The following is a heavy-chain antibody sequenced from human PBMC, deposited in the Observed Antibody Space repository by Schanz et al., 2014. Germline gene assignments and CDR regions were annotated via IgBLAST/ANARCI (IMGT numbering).Heavy chain of an antibody. Sequence: VQLEQSGAEVKKPGASVKVSCKASGYTFISYGISWVRQAPGQGLEWLGWISGSNGNTNYTQKFQGRVTMTRNTSISTAYMELSSLRSEDTAVYYCARGRGCTGGSCYSWFDLWGQGTLVTVAS. CDR3: ARGRGCTGGSCYSWFDL. V-gene: IGHV1-8*01. CDR2: ISGSNGNT. J-gene: IGHJ5*02. D-gene: IGHD2-15*01. CDR1: GYTFISYG.